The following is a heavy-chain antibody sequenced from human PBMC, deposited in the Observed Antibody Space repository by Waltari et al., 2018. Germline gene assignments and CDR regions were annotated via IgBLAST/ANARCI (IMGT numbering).Heavy chain of an antibody. CDR3: AKRIVGGPFDV. CDR1: GGSFGPYA. J-gene: IGHJ3*01. CDR2: IIPIYGTP. D-gene: IGHD1-26*01. Sequence: QVHLVQSGAEVRKPGSSAKVSGEASGGSFGPYAISWVRQAPGQGLEWMGGIIPIYGTPNYAQKFQGRVNVAADELTTTAYMELSSLRSDDTAVYYCAKRIVGGPFDVWGQGTMVTVSS. V-gene: IGHV1-69*12.